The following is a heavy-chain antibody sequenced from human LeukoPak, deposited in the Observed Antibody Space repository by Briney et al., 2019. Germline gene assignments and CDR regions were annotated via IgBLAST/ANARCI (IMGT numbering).Heavy chain of an antibody. J-gene: IGHJ3*01. CDR1: GFSLSTRGVA. CDR3: AHSTWCTSTECFDAFDV. Sequence: ESGPTLVKPTQTLTITCSFSGFSLSTRGVAVGWIRQPPEKALECLGLIYWDDDKRYRPSMQSRLTTTQDTSAKPPVLTMTNMDPVYTPTYYSAHSTWCTSTECFDAFDVWGQGTMVTVSS. V-gene: IGHV2-5*02. D-gene: IGHD2-2*01. CDR2: IYWDDDK.